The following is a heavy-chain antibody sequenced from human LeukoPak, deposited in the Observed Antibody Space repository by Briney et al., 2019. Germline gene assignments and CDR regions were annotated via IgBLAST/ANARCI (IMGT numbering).Heavy chain of an antibody. Sequence: GGSLRLSCAASGFIFSSYSMTWVRQAPGKGLEWVSSISSSSTYIYYADSVKGRFTISRDNAKNSLYLQMNSLRAEDTAVYYCATDPKGYYYDSSVVDYWGQGTLVTVSS. CDR2: ISSSSTYI. D-gene: IGHD3-22*01. V-gene: IGHV3-21*06. CDR1: GFIFSSYS. CDR3: ATDPKGYYYDSSVVDY. J-gene: IGHJ4*02.